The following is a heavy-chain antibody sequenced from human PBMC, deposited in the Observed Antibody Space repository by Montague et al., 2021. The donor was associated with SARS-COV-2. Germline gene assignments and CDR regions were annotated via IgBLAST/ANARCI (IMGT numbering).Heavy chain of an antibody. J-gene: IGHJ4*02. CDR3: ARRYGSAFDY. D-gene: IGHD3-10*01. CDR2: ISYSGYT. CDR1: GVSSSRTTSY. V-gene: IGHV4-39*01. Sequence: SETLSLTCTVSGVSSSRTTSYRAWIRQPPGKGLEWLGSISYSGYTNYNSSLKSRVTISIDTSKNQFSLRLTSVSAADTAVYYCARRYGSAFDYWGQGTLVTVSS.